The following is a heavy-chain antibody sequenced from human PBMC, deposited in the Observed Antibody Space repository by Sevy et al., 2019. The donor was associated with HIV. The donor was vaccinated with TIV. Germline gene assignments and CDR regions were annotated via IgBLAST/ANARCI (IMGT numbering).Heavy chain of an antibody. J-gene: IGHJ4*02. CDR3: ARDPLGQTPGPDKDY. CDR2: THHAAAT. Sequence: SETLSLTCTVSGYSISSGFYWAWIRQPPGKGLEWIGNTHHAAATSYNPSLQSRVTISVDTSKNQFSLTLTSVTAADTAVYYCARDPLGQTPGPDKDYWGQGTLVTVSS. D-gene: IGHD3-16*01. CDR1: GYSISSGFY. V-gene: IGHV4-38-2*02.